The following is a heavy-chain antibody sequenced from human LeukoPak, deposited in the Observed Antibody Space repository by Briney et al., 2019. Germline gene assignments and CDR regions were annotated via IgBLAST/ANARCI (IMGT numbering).Heavy chain of an antibody. Sequence: PSETLSLTCTVSGGSISSYYWNWIRQPPGKGLEWIAYIYYSGNTNYNPSLKSRVTISVDTSKNQFSLKLSSVTAADTAVYYGARDVGATPGYFDYWGQGTLVTVSS. CDR2: IYYSGNT. D-gene: IGHD1-26*01. CDR1: GGSISSYY. J-gene: IGHJ4*02. V-gene: IGHV4-59*01. CDR3: ARDVGATPGYFDY.